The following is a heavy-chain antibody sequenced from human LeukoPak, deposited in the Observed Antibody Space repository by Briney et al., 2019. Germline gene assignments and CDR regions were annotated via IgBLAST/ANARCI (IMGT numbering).Heavy chain of an antibody. CDR3: ARGRYYYDSSGYYYFDY. D-gene: IGHD3-22*01. J-gene: IGHJ4*02. CDR2: IYYGGST. V-gene: IGHV4-59*01. Sequence: PSETLSLTCAVYGGSFSSYYWSWIRQPPGKGLEWIGYIYYGGSTKYNPSLKSRVTISVDTSRNQFSLKLSSVTAADTAVYYCARGRYYYDSSGYYYFDYWGQGTLVTVSS. CDR1: GGSFSSYY.